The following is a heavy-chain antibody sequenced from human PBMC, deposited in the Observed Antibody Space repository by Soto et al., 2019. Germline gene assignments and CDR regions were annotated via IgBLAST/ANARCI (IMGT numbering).Heavy chain of an antibody. CDR3: AKDVYFDSYYFDQ. V-gene: IGHV3-30*04. Sequence: GGSLRLSCAASRFTVSSHAMHWVRQAPGKGLGWVAVISHDGRQKHYVDSVKGRFTLSRDESDNTVYLQMNSLRPEDTAVYYCAKDVYFDSYYFDQWGQGTLVTVSS. J-gene: IGHJ4*02. CDR2: ISHDGRQK. D-gene: IGHD3-9*01. CDR1: RFTVSSHA.